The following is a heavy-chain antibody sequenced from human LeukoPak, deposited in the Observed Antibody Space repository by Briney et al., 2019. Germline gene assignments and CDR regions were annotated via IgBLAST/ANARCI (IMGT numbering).Heavy chain of an antibody. J-gene: IGHJ4*02. CDR3: ARGNEYDSSGYLYYFDY. Sequence: PGGSLRLSCAASGFTFSSYSMNWVRQAPGKGLEWVSSISSSSSYIYYADSVKGRFTISRDNAKNSLYLQMNSLRAEDTAVYYCARGNEYDSSGYLYYFDYWGQGTLVTVSS. CDR1: GFTFSSYS. D-gene: IGHD3-22*01. CDR2: ISSSSSYI. V-gene: IGHV3-21*01.